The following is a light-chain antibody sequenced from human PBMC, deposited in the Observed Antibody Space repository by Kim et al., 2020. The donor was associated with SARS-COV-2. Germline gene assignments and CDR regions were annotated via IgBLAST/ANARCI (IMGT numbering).Light chain of an antibody. CDR2: EVS. J-gene: IGLJ1*01. CDR1: SSDVGSYNL. V-gene: IGLV2-23*02. CDR3: CSYAGSTPYV. Sequence: GQSITISCTGASSDVGSYNLVSWYQQHPGKAPKLIIYEVSKRPSGVSNRFSGSKSGNTASLTISGLQAEDEADYYCCSYAGSTPYVFGTGTKVTVL.